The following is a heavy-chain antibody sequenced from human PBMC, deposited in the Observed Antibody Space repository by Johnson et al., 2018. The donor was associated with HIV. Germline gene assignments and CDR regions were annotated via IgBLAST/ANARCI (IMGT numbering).Heavy chain of an antibody. Sequence: VQLVESGGDMVQPGRSLRLSCAASGFTFSSYGMHWVRQAPGKGLEWVGRIKSKTDGGTTDYAAPVKGRFTISRDDSKNTLYLQMNSLKTEDTAVYFCTTDQNDIWSDRFGVDFWGQGTMVTVSS. CDR3: TTDQNDIWSDRFGVDF. CDR1: GFTFSSYG. V-gene: IGHV3-15*01. J-gene: IGHJ3*01. D-gene: IGHD3-3*01. CDR2: IKSKTDGGTT.